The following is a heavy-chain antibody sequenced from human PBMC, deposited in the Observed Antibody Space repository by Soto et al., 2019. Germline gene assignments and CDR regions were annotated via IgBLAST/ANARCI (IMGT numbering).Heavy chain of an antibody. CDR1: GGSFSGYF. D-gene: IGHD3-22*01. Sequence: SETLSLTCAVYGGSFSGYFWSWIRQPPGKGLEWIGEIFHGGSTNYSPSLKSRVTISVDTSKNQFSLELSSVTAADTAVYYCARPHYDSNTFYYFFDYWGQGTRVTVSS. J-gene: IGHJ4*02. CDR2: IFHGGST. V-gene: IGHV4-34*12. CDR3: ARPHYDSNTFYYFFDY.